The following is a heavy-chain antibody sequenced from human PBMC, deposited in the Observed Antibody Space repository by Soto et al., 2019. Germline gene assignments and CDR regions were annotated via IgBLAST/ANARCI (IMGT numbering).Heavy chain of an antibody. CDR1: GFAFSNFW. V-gene: IGHV3-7*05. J-gene: IGHJ4*02. D-gene: IGHD6-13*01. Sequence: EVQLVESGGGLVQPGGSLRLSCAASGFAFSNFWMTWVRQAPGKGLEWVASIKHDGSETSYVDSVKGRFTISRDNAKNSLYLQMNNMRAEDTAVFYCAKDLSSWSYWGQGTLVTVSS. CDR2: IKHDGSET. CDR3: AKDLSSWSY.